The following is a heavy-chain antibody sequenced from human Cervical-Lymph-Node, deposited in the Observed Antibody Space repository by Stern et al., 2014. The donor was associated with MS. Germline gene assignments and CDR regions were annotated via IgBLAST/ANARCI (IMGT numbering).Heavy chain of an antibody. V-gene: IGHV3-7*01. D-gene: IGHD2-15*01. CDR2: IMQDGSEK. CDR3: AREWGNENTPATAWDYGLDV. J-gene: IGHJ6*02. Sequence: EVQLVESGGGLVQPGGSLRLSCATSGFTFSSSFMSWVRQAPGKGLEWVANIMQDGSEKHYVDSVKGRFTISRDNAKQALYLQMSSLRVEDTAVYYCAREWGNENTPATAWDYGLDVWGQGTTVSVSS. CDR1: GFTFSSSF.